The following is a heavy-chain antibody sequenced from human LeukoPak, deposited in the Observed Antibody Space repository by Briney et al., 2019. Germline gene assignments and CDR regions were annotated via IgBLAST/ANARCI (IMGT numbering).Heavy chain of an antibody. CDR3: ARDNPGDYYYYYGMDV. Sequence: SQTLSLTCTVSGGSISSGDYYWSWIRQPPGKGLEWIGYIYYSGSTYYNPSLKSRVTISVDTSKNQFPLKLSSVTAADTAVYYCARDNPGDYYYYYGMDVWGQGTTVTVSS. V-gene: IGHV4-30-4*01. CDR2: IYYSGST. D-gene: IGHD1-14*01. J-gene: IGHJ6*02. CDR1: GGSISSGDYY.